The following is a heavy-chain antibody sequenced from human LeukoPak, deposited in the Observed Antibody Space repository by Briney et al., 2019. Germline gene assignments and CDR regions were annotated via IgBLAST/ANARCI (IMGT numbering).Heavy chain of an antibody. CDR3: ARDSADCSGGSCFSAEYFQH. V-gene: IGHV1-18*01. Sequence: ASVRVSCKASGYTFTSYGISWVRQAPGQGLEWMGWISAYNGNTNYAQKFQGRLTMTTDTSTSIGYMDLRSLRSDDTAVYYCARDSADCSGGSCFSAEYFQHWGQGTLVTVSS. J-gene: IGHJ1*01. CDR2: ISAYNGNT. CDR1: GYTFTSYG. D-gene: IGHD2-15*01.